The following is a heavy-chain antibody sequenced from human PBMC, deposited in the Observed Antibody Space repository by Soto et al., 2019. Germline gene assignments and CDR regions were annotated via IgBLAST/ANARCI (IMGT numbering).Heavy chain of an antibody. CDR2: AYYRSQWYI. J-gene: IGHJ6*02. Sequence: SQTLSLTCVISGDSVSSDTSAWNWIRQSPSRGLEWLGRAYYRSQWYIDFAGSVKSRLTINPDTSKNQVSLHLKSVTPEDTAMYYCAREFDADILDFWGRVTTDTGSS. CDR1: GDSVSSDTSA. CDR3: AREFDADILDF. D-gene: IGHD2-15*01. V-gene: IGHV6-1*01.